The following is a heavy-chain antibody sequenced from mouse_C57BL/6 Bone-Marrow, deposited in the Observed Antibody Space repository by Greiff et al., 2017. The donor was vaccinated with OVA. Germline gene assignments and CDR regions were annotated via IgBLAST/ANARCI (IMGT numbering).Heavy chain of an antibody. V-gene: IGHV1-26*01. CDR1: GYTFTDYY. D-gene: IGHD1-1*01. J-gene: IGHJ1*03. CDR3: AKDYYGSNWYFDV. CDR2: INPNNGGT. Sequence: VQLQQSGPELVKPGASVKISCKASGYTFTDYYMNWVKQSHGKSLDWIGDINPNNGGTSYNQKFKGKATLTVDKSSSTAYMELRSLTSEDSAVYYCAKDYYGSNWYFDVWGTGTTVTVSS.